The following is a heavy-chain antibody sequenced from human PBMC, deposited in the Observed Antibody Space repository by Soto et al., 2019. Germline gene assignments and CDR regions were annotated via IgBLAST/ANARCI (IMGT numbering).Heavy chain of an antibody. J-gene: IGHJ6*02. CDR1: GFTFSSYA. Sequence: EEQLLESGGDLVQPGGSLKLSCAASGFTFSSYAMNWVRQAPGKGLEWGSSINGNGRKTSYADSARGRFTISRDNSKKTLFLHVNSLRAEDTAVYYCVKALNFDFWTGYRYYAMEIWGQGTTVTVS. CDR3: VKALNFDFWTGYRYYAMEI. V-gene: IGHV3-23*01. CDR2: INGNGRKT. D-gene: IGHD3-3*01.